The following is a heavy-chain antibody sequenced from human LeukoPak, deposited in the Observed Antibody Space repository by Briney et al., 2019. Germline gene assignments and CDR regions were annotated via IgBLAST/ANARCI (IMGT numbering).Heavy chain of an antibody. CDR3: ARETIQLWLTSTIEFDY. J-gene: IGHJ4*02. D-gene: IGHD5-18*01. CDR2: INHSGST. V-gene: IGHV4-34*01. Sequence: SETLSLTCAVYGGSFSGYYWSWIRQPPGKGLEWIGEINHSGSTNYNPSLKSRVTISVDTPKNQFSLKLSSVTAADTAVYYCARETIQLWLTSTIEFDYWGQGTLVTVSS. CDR1: GGSFSGYY.